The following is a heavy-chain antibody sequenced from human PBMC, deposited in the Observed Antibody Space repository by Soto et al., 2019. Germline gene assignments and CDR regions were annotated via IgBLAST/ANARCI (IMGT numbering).Heavy chain of an antibody. V-gene: IGHV3-30-3*01. CDR3: ARGDREDIEEVVGVRPGEYSMDV. J-gene: IGHJ6*02. CDR2: ISYDGSRK. Sequence: QVHLVESGGGVVQPGSSLRLSCAASEFTFRIFAMHWLRQSPGKGLEWVAVISYDGSRKADSVKGRFTVSRDNPWNTLYLQMNSLRAEDTAIYYCARGDREDIEEVVGVRPGEYSMDVWGQGTTVTVSS. D-gene: IGHD1-26*01. CDR1: EFTFRIFA.